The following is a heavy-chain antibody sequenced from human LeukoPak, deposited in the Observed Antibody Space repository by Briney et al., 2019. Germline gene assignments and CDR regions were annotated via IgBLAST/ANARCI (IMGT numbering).Heavy chain of an antibody. CDR3: AKSVLGYCSGGSCYSADY. Sequence: GGSLRLSCAASGFTFSSYAMSWVRQAPGKGLEWVSAISGSGGSAYYADSVKGRFTISRDNSKNTLYLQMNSLRAEDTAVYYCAKSVLGYCSGGSCYSADYWGQGTLVTVSS. J-gene: IGHJ4*02. CDR1: GFTFSSYA. D-gene: IGHD2-15*01. V-gene: IGHV3-23*01. CDR2: ISGSGGSA.